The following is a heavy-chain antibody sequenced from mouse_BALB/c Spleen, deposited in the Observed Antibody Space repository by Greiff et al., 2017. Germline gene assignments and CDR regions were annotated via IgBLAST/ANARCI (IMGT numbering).Heavy chain of an antibody. J-gene: IGHJ2*01. CDR2: ISSGGSYT. CDR1: GFTFSSYA. V-gene: IGHV5-9-3*01. Sequence: EVKLVESGGGLVKPGGSLKLSCAASGFTFSSYAMSWVRQTPEKRLEWVATISSGGSYTYYPDSVKGRFTISRDNAKNTLYLQMSSLRSEDTAMYYCARHDLDYWGQGTTLTVSS. CDR3: ARHDLDY.